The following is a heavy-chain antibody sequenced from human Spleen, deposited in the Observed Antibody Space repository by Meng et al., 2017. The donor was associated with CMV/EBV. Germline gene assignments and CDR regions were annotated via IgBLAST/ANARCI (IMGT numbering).Heavy chain of an antibody. Sequence: NSGISWVRQAPGQGLEWMGWISAYNGNTNSAQKLQGRVTMTTDTSTSTAYMELRSLRSDDTAVYYCARDLRVGEGWVHTVVQYYLDYWGQGTLVTVSS. V-gene: IGHV1-18*01. CDR1: NSG. CDR3: ARDLRVGEGWVHTVVQYYLDY. D-gene: IGHD2-21*01. CDR2: ISAYNGNT. J-gene: IGHJ4*02.